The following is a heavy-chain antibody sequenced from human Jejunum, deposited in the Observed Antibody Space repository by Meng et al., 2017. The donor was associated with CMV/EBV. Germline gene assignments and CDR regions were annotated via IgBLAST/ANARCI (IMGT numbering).Heavy chain of an antibody. D-gene: IGHD6-6*01. J-gene: IGHJ6*02. V-gene: IGHV3-21*01. CDR1: FTFSSYS. CDR2: ITTTTNYI. CDR3: ARSLATQYYYYGMDV. Sequence: FTFSSYSMYWVRQAPGKGLEWVSSITTTTNYIYYAESVKGRFTISRDNAKNSLYLQMNSLRAEDTAAYYCARSLATQYYYYGMDVWGQGTTVTVSS.